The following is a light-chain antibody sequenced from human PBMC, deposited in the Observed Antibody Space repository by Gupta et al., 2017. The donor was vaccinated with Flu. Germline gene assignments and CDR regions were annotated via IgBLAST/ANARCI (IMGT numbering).Light chain of an antibody. Sequence: SSELTQDPAVSVALGQTVRITCQGDSLRSYYASWYQQKPGQAPVLVIYGKNNWPSGIPDRFSGSSSGNTASLTITXAXAEDEAXYYCNSRDSSGNLNWVFGGGTKLTVL. CDR3: NSRDSSGNLNWV. V-gene: IGLV3-19*01. J-gene: IGLJ3*02. CDR1: SLRSYY. CDR2: GKN.